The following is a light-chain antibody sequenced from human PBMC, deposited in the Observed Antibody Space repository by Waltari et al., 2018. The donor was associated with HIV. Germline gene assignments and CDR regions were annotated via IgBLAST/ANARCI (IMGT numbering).Light chain of an antibody. CDR2: AAS. V-gene: IGKV1-9*01. CDR3: QHLNTYPLFA. Sequence: DIQLTQSPSFVSASVGDRVTITCRASQAIGSNLAWYRQSPGQGPRLLIFAASTLESGVPSRCSGTGSGTEFALTIKSLQPEDFATYYCQHLNTYPLFAFGPGTTVDIK. CDR1: QAIGSN. J-gene: IGKJ3*01.